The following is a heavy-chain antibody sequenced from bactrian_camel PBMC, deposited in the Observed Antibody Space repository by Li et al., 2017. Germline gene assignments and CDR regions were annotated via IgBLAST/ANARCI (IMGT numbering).Heavy chain of an antibody. CDR3: AADFLQYCSRGPLNY. CDR1: GYRYASYC. J-gene: IGHJ4*01. Sequence: HVQLVESGGRSVQAGGSLRLSCAASGYRYASYCMAWFRQAPGKEREGVAYISTDGNPTYEDSVKGRFTISKDIATNTLYLQMNSLAPEDTAMYYCAADFLQYCSRGPLNYWGQGTQVTVS. CDR2: ISTDGNP. D-gene: IGHD1*01. V-gene: IGHV3S55*01.